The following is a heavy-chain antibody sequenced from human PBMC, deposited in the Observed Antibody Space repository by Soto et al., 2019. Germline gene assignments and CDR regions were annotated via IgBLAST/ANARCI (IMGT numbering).Heavy chain of an antibody. J-gene: IGHJ4*02. V-gene: IGHV1-69*02. Sequence: QVQLVQSGAEVKKPGSSVKVSCKASGGTFSSYTISWVRQAPGQGLEWMGRIIPILGIANYAQKFQGRVTITADKSTSTAYMELSRLRSEDTAVYYCARSRGNYGSGSPTAYFDYWGQGTLVTVSS. CDR1: GGTFSSYT. CDR2: IIPILGIA. D-gene: IGHD3-10*01. CDR3: ARSRGNYGSGSPTAYFDY.